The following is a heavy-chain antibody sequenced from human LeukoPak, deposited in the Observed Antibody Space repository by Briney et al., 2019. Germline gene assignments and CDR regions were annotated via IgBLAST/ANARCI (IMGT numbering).Heavy chain of an antibody. Sequence: PGGSLRLSCAASGFNFDDYAMHWVRQAPRKGLEWVSGLSWNSGSIAYADSVKGRFTISRDNSANSLYLQMNSLRGEDTALYYSTKDKGGSWTSYYNTDVWGKGTMVTVSS. D-gene: IGHD3/OR15-3a*01. V-gene: IGHV3-9*01. CDR3: TKDKGGSWTSYYNTDV. CDR1: GFNFDDYA. CDR2: LSWNSGSI. J-gene: IGHJ6*03.